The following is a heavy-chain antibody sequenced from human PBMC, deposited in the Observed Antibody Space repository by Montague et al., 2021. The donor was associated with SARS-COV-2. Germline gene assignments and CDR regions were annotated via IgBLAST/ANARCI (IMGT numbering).Heavy chain of an antibody. J-gene: IGHJ4*02. CDR2: IYYSGST. CDR1: GGSISSYY. D-gene: IGHD3-22*01. V-gene: IGHV4-59*13. Sequence: SETLSLTCTVSGGSISSYYWSWIRRPPGKGLEWIGYIYYSGSTNYNPSLKSRVTISVDTSKNQFSLKPSSVTAADTAVYYCARDSHYYDSSGHFDYWGQGTLVTVSS. CDR3: ARDSHYYDSSGHFDY.